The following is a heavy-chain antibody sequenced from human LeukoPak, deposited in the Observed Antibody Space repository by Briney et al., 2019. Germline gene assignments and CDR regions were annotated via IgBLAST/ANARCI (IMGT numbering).Heavy chain of an antibody. Sequence: GGSLRLSCAASGFTFSSYGMHRVRQAPGKGLDWVAVISYDGSNKYYADSVKGRFTISRDNSKNTLYLQMNSLRAADTAVYYCAKGAVSGWFKGWFDPWGQGTLVTVSP. CDR2: ISYDGSNK. CDR3: AKGAVSGWFKGWFDP. CDR1: GFTFSSYG. D-gene: IGHD6-19*01. V-gene: IGHV3-30*18. J-gene: IGHJ5*02.